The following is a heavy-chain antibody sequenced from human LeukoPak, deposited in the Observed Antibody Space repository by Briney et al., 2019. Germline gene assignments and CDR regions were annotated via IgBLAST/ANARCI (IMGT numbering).Heavy chain of an antibody. CDR2: INHSGST. J-gene: IGHJ2*01. Sequence: KPSETLSLTCAVYGGSFSGYYWSWIRQPPGKGLEWIGEINHSGSTNYNPSLKSRVTISVDTSKNQFSLKLSSVTAADTAVYYCARSPQYIAAAGGRWYFDLWGRGTLVTVSS. V-gene: IGHV4-34*01. CDR3: ARSPQYIAAAGGRWYFDL. CDR1: GGSFSGYY. D-gene: IGHD6-13*01.